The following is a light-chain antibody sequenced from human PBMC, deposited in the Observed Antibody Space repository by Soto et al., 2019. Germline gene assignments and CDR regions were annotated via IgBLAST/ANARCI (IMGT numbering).Light chain of an antibody. CDR3: GSWDSSLTYV. CDR2: DNN. CDR1: SSNIGNNF. V-gene: IGLV1-51*01. J-gene: IGLJ1*01. Sequence: QSVLTQPTSVSAAPGQKVTISCSGSSSNIGNNFVTWYQQLPGTAPKLLIYDNNKRPSGIPDRFSGSQSGTSATLGITGLQTGDEAVYYCGSWDSSLTYVFGTGNKVTVL.